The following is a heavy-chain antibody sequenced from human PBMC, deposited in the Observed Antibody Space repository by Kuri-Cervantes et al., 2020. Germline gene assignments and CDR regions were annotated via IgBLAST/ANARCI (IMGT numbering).Heavy chain of an antibody. J-gene: IGHJ3*02. CDR3: AKAGYSSGWYSKAFDI. CDR2: IKHSGST. V-gene: IGHV4-34*01. Sequence: SETLSLTCAVYGGSFSGYCWSWIRQPPEKGLEWIGEIKHSGSTYYNPSLKRRVTISLDTSENQFSLKLSSVTAADTAVYYCAKAGYSSGWYSKAFDIWGQGTMVTVSS. D-gene: IGHD6-19*01. CDR1: GGSFSGYC.